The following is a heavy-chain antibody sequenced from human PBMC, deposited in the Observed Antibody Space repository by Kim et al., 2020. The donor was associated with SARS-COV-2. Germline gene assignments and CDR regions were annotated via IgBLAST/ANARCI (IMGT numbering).Heavy chain of an antibody. CDR3: ARVRGSITMIVVVREPPDY. J-gene: IGHJ4*02. CDR2: ISSSGSSI. D-gene: IGHD3-22*01. V-gene: IGHV3-11*01. Sequence: GGSLRLSCAASGFTFSDYYMSWIRQAPGKGLEWVSYISSSGSSIYYADSVKGRFTISRDNAKNSLYLQMNSLRAEDTAVYYCARVRGSITMIVVVREPPDYWGQGTLVTVSS. CDR1: GFTFSDYY.